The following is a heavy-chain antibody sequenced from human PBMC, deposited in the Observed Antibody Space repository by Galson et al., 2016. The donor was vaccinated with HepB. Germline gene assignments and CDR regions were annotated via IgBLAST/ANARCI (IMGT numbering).Heavy chain of an antibody. CDR3: AKRHEFCPPVGCSVDY. CDR1: GFLFRGYG. Sequence: SLRLSCAGSGFLFRGYGMHWVRQAPGKGLEWVAADSMDGRRKFYSDSVRGRFTISRDNSTNKLFLQMDSMRPDDTAVYYCAKRHEFCPPVGCSVDYWGQGTLVSVSS. D-gene: IGHD3-10*02. CDR2: DSMDGRRK. J-gene: IGHJ4*02. V-gene: IGHV3-30*18.